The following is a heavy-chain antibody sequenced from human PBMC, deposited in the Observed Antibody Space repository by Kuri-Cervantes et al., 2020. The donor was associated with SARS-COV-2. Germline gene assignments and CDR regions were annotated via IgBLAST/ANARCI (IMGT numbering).Heavy chain of an antibody. CDR1: GGSISSYY. Sequence: SETLSLTCTVSGGSISSYYWSWIRQPPGKGLEWIGYIYYSGSTNYNPSLKSRVTISVDTSKNQFSLKLSSVTAADTAVYYCARHIPYYDFWSGYYDAFDTWGQGTMVTVSS. CDR3: ARHIPYYDFWSGYYDAFDT. V-gene: IGHV4-59*01. D-gene: IGHD3-3*01. J-gene: IGHJ3*02. CDR2: IYYSGST.